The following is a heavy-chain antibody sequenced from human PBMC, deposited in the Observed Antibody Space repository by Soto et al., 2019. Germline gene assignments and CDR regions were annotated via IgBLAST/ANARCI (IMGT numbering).Heavy chain of an antibody. J-gene: IGHJ4*02. CDR3: ARAREPEYSSAIFFDI. D-gene: IGHD5-18*01. V-gene: IGHV4-31*01. Sequence: SETLSLTCSVSGGSISSGGFHWSWIHQHPGKGLEWIGNIYDSGSTYYNPSLKSQITISVDTSKNQFSLKLSSLTDEDTAVYCCARAREPEYSSAIFFDIWGQGALVTVSS. CDR2: IYDSGST. CDR1: GGSISSGGFH.